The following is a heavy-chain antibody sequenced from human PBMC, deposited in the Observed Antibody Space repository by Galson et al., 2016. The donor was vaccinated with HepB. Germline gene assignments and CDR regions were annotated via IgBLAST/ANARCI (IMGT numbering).Heavy chain of an antibody. J-gene: IGHJ6*04. Sequence: SLRLSCAASGFHFGEHSMHWVRQAPGKGLEWVSLVSWDSGRTYYGDSVKGRFSISRDNRKNSLYLQMNSLKTEDTALYYCVKEGGRIDLWSQHGMDVWGKGTTVIVSS. D-gene: IGHD5-18*01. CDR3: VKEGGRIDLWSQHGMDV. V-gene: IGHV3-43*01. CDR1: GFHFGEHS. CDR2: VSWDSGRT.